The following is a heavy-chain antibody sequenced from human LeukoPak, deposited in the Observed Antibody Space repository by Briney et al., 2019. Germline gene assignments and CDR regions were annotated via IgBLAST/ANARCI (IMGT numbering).Heavy chain of an antibody. D-gene: IGHD3-22*01. CDR2: ISGSGGST. CDR1: GFTFSSYA. Sequence: GGSLRLSCAASGFTFSSYAMSWVRQAPGKGLEWVSAISGSGGSTYYADSVKGRFTISRDNSKNTLYLQMNSLRAEDTAVYYCAKDLWDTMIVVEREPDYWGQGTLVTVSS. J-gene: IGHJ4*02. V-gene: IGHV3-23*01. CDR3: AKDLWDTMIVVEREPDY.